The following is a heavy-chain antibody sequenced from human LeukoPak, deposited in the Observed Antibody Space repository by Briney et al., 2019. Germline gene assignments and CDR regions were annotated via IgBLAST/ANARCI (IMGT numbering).Heavy chain of an antibody. V-gene: IGHV1-2*06. Sequence: ASVKVSCKASGYTFTGYYMHWVRQAPGQGREGMGRINPNSGGANYAQKFQGRVTMTRDTSISTAYMELSRLRSDDTAVYYCARDPYCGGDCYLASWGQGTLVTVSS. J-gene: IGHJ5*02. CDR1: GYTFTGYY. D-gene: IGHD2-21*02. CDR3: ARDPYCGGDCYLAS. CDR2: INPNSGGA.